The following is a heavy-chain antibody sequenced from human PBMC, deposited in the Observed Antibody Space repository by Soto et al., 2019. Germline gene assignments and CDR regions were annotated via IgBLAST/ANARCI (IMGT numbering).Heavy chain of an antibody. Sequence: PGGSLRLSCAASGFTFTRFAMSWVRQVPGKGLEWVSTISNTDGGTHYAHSVKGRFTISRDDSKNTLYLQMNSLRAEDTAVYYCAKRPFTSSGSFDYWGQGTLVTVSS. D-gene: IGHD6-19*01. CDR3: AKRPFTSSGSFDY. J-gene: IGHJ4*02. V-gene: IGHV3-23*01. CDR1: GFTFTRFA. CDR2: ISNTDGGT.